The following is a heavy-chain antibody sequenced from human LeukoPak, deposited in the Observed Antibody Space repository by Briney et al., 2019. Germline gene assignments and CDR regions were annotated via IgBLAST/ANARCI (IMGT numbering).Heavy chain of an antibody. J-gene: IGHJ4*02. CDR2: ISNSGGST. V-gene: IGHV3-23*01. D-gene: IGHD2-2*01. Sequence: GGSLRLSCAASGFPLRSYAMNWVRQAPGKGLEWVSGISNSGGSTYYADSVKGRFTISRDNSRDTLYLQMNSLRADDTAIYYCAKAGSTAWTAVDSWGQGTLVTVSS. CDR1: GFPLRSYA. CDR3: AKAGSTAWTAVDS.